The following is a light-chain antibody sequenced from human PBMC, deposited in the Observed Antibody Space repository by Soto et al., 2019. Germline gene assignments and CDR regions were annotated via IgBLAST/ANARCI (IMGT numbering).Light chain of an antibody. J-gene: IGLJ3*02. CDR1: SSDVGAYNY. Sequence: QSALTQPASVSGSPGQSITISCTGTSSDVGAYNYVSWYRQHPGKGPELIIYKVTDRPSGVSSRFSGSKSGNTASLTISGLQAEDEAYYYCSSYTTSSTWVFGGGTKLTVL. V-gene: IGLV2-14*01. CDR2: KVT. CDR3: SSYTTSSTWV.